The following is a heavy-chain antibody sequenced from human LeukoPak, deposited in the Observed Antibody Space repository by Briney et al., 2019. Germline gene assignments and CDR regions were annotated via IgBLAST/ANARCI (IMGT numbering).Heavy chain of an antibody. CDR1: AFTFSSYG. D-gene: IGHD5-18*01. V-gene: IGHV3-30*02. CDR3: AKGAARGDYYYYYYMDV. CDR2: IRYDGSNK. J-gene: IGHJ6*03. Sequence: GGSLRLSCAASAFTFSSYGMHWVRQAPGKGLEWVAFIRYDGSNKYYADSVKGRFTISRDNSKNTLYLQMNSLRAEDTAVYYCAKGAARGDYYYYYYMDVWGKGTTVTISS.